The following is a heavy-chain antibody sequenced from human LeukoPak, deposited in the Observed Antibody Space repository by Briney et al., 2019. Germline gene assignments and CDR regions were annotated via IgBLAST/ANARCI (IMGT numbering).Heavy chain of an antibody. J-gene: IGHJ1*01. D-gene: IGHD3-10*01. CDR3: ARDPTLLWFGELLAPQYFQH. Sequence: ASVKVSCKASGYTFTSYAMNWVRQAPGQGLEWMGWINTNTGNPTYAQGFTGRFVFSLDTSVSTAYLQISSLKAEDTAVYYCARDPTLLWFGELLAPQYFQHWGQGTLVTVSS. CDR2: INTNTGNP. CDR1: GYTFTSYA. V-gene: IGHV7-4-1*02.